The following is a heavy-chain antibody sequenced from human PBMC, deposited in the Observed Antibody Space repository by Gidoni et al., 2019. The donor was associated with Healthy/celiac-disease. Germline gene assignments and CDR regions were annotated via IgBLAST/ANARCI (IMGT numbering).Heavy chain of an antibody. D-gene: IGHD3-16*01. CDR3: AKSSSTLLFGGVQYYFDY. CDR1: GFTFSSYA. J-gene: IGHJ4*02. Sequence: DPGFTFSSYAMSWVRQAPGKGLEWVSAISGSGGSTYYADSVKGRFTISRDNSKNTLYLQMNSLRAEDTAVYYCAKSSSTLLFGGVQYYFDYWGQGTLVTVSS. V-gene: IGHV3-23*01. CDR2: ISGSGGST.